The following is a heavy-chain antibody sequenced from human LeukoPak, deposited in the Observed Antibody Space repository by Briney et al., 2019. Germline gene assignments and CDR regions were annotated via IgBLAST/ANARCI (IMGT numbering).Heavy chain of an antibody. CDR2: IYYSGST. J-gene: IGHJ4*02. CDR1: GGSISSSSYY. CDR3: ARDSGRLYSYGLDY. D-gene: IGHD5-18*01. Sequence: SETLSLTCTVSGGSISSSSYYWGWIRRPPGKGLEWIGSIYYSGSTYYNPSLKSRVTISVDTSKNQFSLKLSSVTAADTAVYYCARDSGRLYSYGLDYWGQGTLVTVSS. V-gene: IGHV4-39*07.